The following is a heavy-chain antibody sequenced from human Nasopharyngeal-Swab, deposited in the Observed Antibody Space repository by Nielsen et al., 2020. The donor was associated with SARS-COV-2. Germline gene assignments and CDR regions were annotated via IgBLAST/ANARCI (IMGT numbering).Heavy chain of an antibody. CDR1: GGSISSYY. D-gene: IGHD6-19*01. CDR3: ARHLAVAGDFDY. CDR2: IHYSGST. J-gene: IGHJ4*02. V-gene: IGHV4-59*08. Sequence: SETLSRTCTVTGGSISSYYWSWIRQPPGKGLEWIRYIHYSGSTNYNPSLKSRVTISVDTSKNQFSLKLSSVTAADTAVYYCARHLAVAGDFDYWGQGTLVTVSS.